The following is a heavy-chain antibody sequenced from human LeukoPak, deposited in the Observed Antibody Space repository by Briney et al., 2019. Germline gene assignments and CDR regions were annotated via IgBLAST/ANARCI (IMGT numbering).Heavy chain of an antibody. CDR3: ARRSAGNHRNLNFDF. J-gene: IGHJ4*02. D-gene: IGHD6-13*01. CDR2: IYYSGST. CDR1: GGSISSGSYY. Sequence: PSETLSLTCTVSGGSISSGSYYWGWIRQPPGKGLEWIGNIYYSGSTHYNPSLKSRVTISVDTSKNQFSLKLSSVTAADTAVYYCARRSAGNHRNLNFDFWGQGTLVTVSS. V-gene: IGHV4-39*01.